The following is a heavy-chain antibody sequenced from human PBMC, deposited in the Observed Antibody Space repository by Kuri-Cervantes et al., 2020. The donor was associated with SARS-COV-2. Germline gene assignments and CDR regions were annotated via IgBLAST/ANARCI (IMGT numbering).Heavy chain of an antibody. Sequence: GSLRLSCAVYGGSFSGYYWSWIRQPPGKGLEWIGSIYYSGSTYYNPSLKSRVTISVDTSKNQFSLKLSSVTAADTAVYYCARHQRGPQRYDSSGKFDYWGQGTLVTVSS. J-gene: IGHJ4*02. D-gene: IGHD3-22*01. CDR2: IYYSGST. CDR1: GGSFSGYY. CDR3: ARHQRGPQRYDSSGKFDY. V-gene: IGHV4-34*01.